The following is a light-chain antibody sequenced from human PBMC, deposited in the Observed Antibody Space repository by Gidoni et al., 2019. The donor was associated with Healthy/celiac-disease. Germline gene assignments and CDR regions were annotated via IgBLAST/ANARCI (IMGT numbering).Light chain of an antibody. V-gene: IGKV1-33*01. J-gene: IGKJ2*01. Sequence: DIQMTQSPSSLSASVGDRVTITCQASQDISNYLNWYQQKPGKAPKLLSYDASNLETGVPSRFSGSGSGTDFTFTISSLQPEDIATYYCQQYDNLPLTFGQXTKLEIK. CDR1: QDISNY. CDR2: DAS. CDR3: QQYDNLPLT.